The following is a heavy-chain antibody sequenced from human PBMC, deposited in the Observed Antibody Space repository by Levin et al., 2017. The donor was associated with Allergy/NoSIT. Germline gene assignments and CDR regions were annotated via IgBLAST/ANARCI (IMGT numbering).Heavy chain of an antibody. CDR3: ARVPDYVDNWFDP. J-gene: IGHJ5*02. V-gene: IGHV4-59*01. CDR1: GGSISSYY. D-gene: IGHD4-17*01. Sequence: SETLSLTCTVSGGSISSYYWSWIRQPPGKGLEWIGYIYYSGSTNYNPSLKSRVTISVDTSKNQFSLKLSSVTAADTAVYYCARVPDYVDNWFDPWGQGTLVTVSS. CDR2: IYYSGST.